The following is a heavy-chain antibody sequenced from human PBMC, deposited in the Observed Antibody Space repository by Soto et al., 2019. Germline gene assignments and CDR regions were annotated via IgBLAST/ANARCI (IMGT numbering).Heavy chain of an antibody. Sequence: ASVKVSCKASGYTFTSYYMHWVRQAPGQGLEWMGIINPSGGSTSYAQKFQGRVTMTTDTSTSTVYMELRSLRSDDTAVYYCARWPIAARINYYYMDVWGKGTTVTVSS. J-gene: IGHJ6*03. D-gene: IGHD6-6*01. V-gene: IGHV1-46*01. CDR2: INPSGGST. CDR3: ARWPIAARINYYYMDV. CDR1: GYTFTSYY.